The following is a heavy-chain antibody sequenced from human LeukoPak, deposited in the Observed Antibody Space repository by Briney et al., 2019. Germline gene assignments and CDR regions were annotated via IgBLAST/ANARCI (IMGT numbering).Heavy chain of an antibody. V-gene: IGHV3-23*01. CDR2: ISSSGSTT. D-gene: IGHD5-12*01. CDR3: AQDRGYSGPVTDFET. J-gene: IGHJ5*02. Sequence: GGSLTLSCAASGLTFRSYAMTWVRQAPGKGLEWVSSISSSGSTTYFADSVKGRFTISRDNSKGSLYLQMNSLRDEDTAIYYCAQDRGYSGPVTDFETWGQGTLVTVSS. CDR1: GLTFRSYA.